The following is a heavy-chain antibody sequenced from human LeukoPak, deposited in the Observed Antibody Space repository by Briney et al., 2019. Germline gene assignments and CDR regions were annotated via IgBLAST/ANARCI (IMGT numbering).Heavy chain of an antibody. Sequence: GGSLRLSCAASGFTFSTYWMSWVRQAPGKGLEWVANIKEDGSEKYYVDSVRGRFTISRDNAKNSLYLQMNSLRAEDTAVYYCARLTKNAYDSSGGFDYWGQGALVTVSS. CDR1: GFTFSTYW. CDR2: IKEDGSEK. V-gene: IGHV3-7*01. CDR3: ARLTKNAYDSSGGFDY. D-gene: IGHD3-22*01. J-gene: IGHJ4*02.